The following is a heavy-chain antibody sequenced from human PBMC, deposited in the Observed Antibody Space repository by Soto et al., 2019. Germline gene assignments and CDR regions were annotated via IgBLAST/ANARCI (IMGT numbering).Heavy chain of an antibody. D-gene: IGHD5-18*01. Sequence: PGGSLRLSCAASGFTFNDYYMSWIRQDPGKGLEWVSYISSSSSTIYYADSVKGRFTISRDNAKNSLYLQMNSLRAEDTAVYYCARRPAGYSYGSYDDYWGQGTLVTVSS. CDR1: GFTFNDYY. J-gene: IGHJ4*02. CDR2: ISSSSSTI. CDR3: ARRPAGYSYGSYDDY. V-gene: IGHV3-11*04.